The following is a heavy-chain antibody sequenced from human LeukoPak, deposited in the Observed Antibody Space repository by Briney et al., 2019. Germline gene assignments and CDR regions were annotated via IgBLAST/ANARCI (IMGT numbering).Heavy chain of an antibody. J-gene: IGHJ4*02. V-gene: IGHV3-33*01. CDR1: GFTFSHFG. CDR3: ARGLYYFDTSGYLYY. CDR2: IWSDATEK. Sequence: PGGSLRLSCRTSGFTFSHFGMHWVRQAPGKGLEWVAVIWSDATEKYYGNSVKGRFTISRDNYDNTVSLQMNSLRVEDTAVYYCARGLYYFDTSGYLYYWGQGTLVTVSS. D-gene: IGHD3-22*01.